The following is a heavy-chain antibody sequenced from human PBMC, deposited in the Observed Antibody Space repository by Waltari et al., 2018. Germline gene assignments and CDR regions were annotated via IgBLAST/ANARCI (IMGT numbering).Heavy chain of an antibody. J-gene: IGHJ4*02. V-gene: IGHV1-69*08. CDR1: GGTFSSYT. CDR2: IIPSLGIA. Sequence: QVQLVQSGAEVKKPGSSVKVSCKASGGTFSSYTISWVRRAPGQGLEWMGRIIPSLGIANYAQKFQGRVTITADKSTSTAYMELSSLRSEDTAVYYCARDSGIVGATRHYFDYWGQGTLVTVSS. D-gene: IGHD1-26*01. CDR3: ARDSGIVGATRHYFDY.